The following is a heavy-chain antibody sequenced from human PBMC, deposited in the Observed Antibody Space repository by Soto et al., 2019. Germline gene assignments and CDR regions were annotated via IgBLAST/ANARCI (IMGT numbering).Heavy chain of an antibody. CDR3: ARFNWYFDL. CDR1: GGSISSYY. Sequence: QVQLQESGPGLVKPSENLSLTCTVSGGSISSYYWSWIRQPPGKGLEWIWYIYYRGSPNYNPSINSRVAISVDTSKNQFSLKLSSVTAADTAMYYCARFNWYFDLWGRGTLFTVSS. J-gene: IGHJ2*01. V-gene: IGHV4-59*01. CDR2: IYYRGSP.